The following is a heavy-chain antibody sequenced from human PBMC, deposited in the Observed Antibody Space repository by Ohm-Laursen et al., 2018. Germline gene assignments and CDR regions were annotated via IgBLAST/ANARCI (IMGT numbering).Heavy chain of an antibody. CDR1: GFTFSRYA. CDR3: ALPTSIAAAGSGLEDY. CDR2: ISGSSGNT. V-gene: IGHV3-23*01. Sequence: SLRLSCAASGFTFSRYAMSWVRQAPGKGLEWVSYISGSSGNTDYADSVKGRFTISRDNSKNTLFLQMNSLRAEDTAVYYCALPTSIAAAGSGLEDYWGQGTLVTVSS. J-gene: IGHJ4*02. D-gene: IGHD6-13*01.